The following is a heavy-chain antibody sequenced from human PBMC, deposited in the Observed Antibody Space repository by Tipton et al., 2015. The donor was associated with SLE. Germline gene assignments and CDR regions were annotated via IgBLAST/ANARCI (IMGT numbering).Heavy chain of an antibody. Sequence: GLVKPSETLSLTCSVSGGSIRNYYWAWIRQPPGKGLEWIGYIYHSGNTYYNPSLRSRVRISVDTSVNQFSLDLSSVTAADTAVYYCATMGDRWYLHLWGRGTPVTVSS. D-gene: IGHD3-16*01. CDR3: ATMGDRWYLHL. J-gene: IGHJ2*01. V-gene: IGHV4-59*06. CDR2: IYHSGNT. CDR1: GGSIRNYY.